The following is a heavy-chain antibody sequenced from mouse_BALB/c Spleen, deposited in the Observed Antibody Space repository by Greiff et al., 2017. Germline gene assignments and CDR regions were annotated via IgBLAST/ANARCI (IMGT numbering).Heavy chain of an antibody. D-gene: IGHD2-1*01. V-gene: IGHV14-3*02. CDR3: ARFYGKYDAMDY. CDR1: GFNIKDTY. Sequence: VQLKQSGAELVKPGASVKLSCTASGFNIKDTYMHWVKQRPEQGLEWIGRIDPANGNTKYDPKFQGKATITADTSSNTAYLQLSSLTSEDTAVYYCARFYGKYDAMDYWGQGTSVTVSS. CDR2: IDPANGNT. J-gene: IGHJ4*01.